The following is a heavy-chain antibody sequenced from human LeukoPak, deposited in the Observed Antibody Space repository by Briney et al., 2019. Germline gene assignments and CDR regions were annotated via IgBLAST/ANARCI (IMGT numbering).Heavy chain of an antibody. CDR1: GGSFSGYS. Sequence: SETLSLTCAVYGGSFSGYSWSWIRQPPGKGLEWIGYIYHSGSTYYNPSLKSRVTISVDRSKNQFSLKLSSVTAADTAVYYCARVMGDYVSWFDPWGQGTLVTVSS. V-gene: IGHV4-30-2*01. CDR3: ARVMGDYVSWFDP. D-gene: IGHD3-16*01. J-gene: IGHJ5*02. CDR2: IYHSGST.